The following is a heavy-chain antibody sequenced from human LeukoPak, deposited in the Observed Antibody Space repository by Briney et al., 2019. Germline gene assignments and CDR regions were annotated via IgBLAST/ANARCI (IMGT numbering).Heavy chain of an antibody. J-gene: IGHJ4*02. V-gene: IGHV3-7*03. D-gene: IGHD6-19*01. CDR1: GFTFSSYW. Sequence: PGRSLRLSCAASGFTFSSYWMSWVRQAPGKGLEWVANIKQDGSEKYYVDSVKGRFTISRDNAKNSLYLQMNSLRAEDTAVYYCAAYSSGWSTKDYWGQGTLVTVSS. CDR2: IKQDGSEK. CDR3: AAYSSGWSTKDY.